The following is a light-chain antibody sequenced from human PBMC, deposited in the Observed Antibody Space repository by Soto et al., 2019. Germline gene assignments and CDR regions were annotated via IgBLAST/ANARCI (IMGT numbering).Light chain of an antibody. V-gene: IGLV1-40*01. CDR3: QSCDTNMRGAV. CDR1: SSNIGAGYD. Sequence: QSVLTQPPSVSGAPGQRVTISCSGTSSNIGAGYDVHWYHQVPGTAPKLLIYGNNNRPSGVPDRFSGCRSGTSASLAITGRQAENEADYYCQSCDTNMRGAVFGGGTQLTVL. CDR2: GNN. J-gene: IGLJ3*02.